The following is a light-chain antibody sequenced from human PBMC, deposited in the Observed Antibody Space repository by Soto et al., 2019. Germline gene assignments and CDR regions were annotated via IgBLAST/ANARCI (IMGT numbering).Light chain of an antibody. CDR2: GAS. Sequence: EIVLTQSPGTLSLSPGERVTLSCRASQNVRSNYLAWYQQKPGQAPRLLIYGASTRASGIPERFSGSGSGTDFTLTISRLAPEDFAVYYCQQYGTSPTFGQGTRLEI. CDR1: QNVRSNY. CDR3: QQYGTSPT. V-gene: IGKV3-20*01. J-gene: IGKJ5*01.